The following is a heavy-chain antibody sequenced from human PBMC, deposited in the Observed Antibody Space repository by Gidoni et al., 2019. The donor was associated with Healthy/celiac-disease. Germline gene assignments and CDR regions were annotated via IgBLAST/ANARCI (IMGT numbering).Heavy chain of an antibody. V-gene: IGHV4-59*08. J-gene: IGHJ4*02. Sequence: QVQLQESGPGLVKPSETLSLTCTASGGSISSYYWSWIRQPPGKGLEWIGYIYYSGSTNYNPSLKSRVTISVDTSKNQFSLKLSSVTAADTAVYYCARLNTIFGVVRYWGQGTLVTVSS. CDR1: GGSISSYY. CDR2: IYYSGST. CDR3: ARLNTIFGVVRY. D-gene: IGHD3-3*01.